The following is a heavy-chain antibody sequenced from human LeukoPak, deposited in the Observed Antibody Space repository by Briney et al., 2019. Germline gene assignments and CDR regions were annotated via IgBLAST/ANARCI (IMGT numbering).Heavy chain of an antibody. CDR2: IYYSGST. CDR1: GGSISSYY. Sequence: SETLSLTCTVSGGSISSYYWSWIRQPPGKGLEWIGYIYYSGSTNYNPSLKSRVTISVDTSKNQFSLKLSSVTAADTAVYYCARTLFWSGLDYWGQGTLVTVSS. J-gene: IGHJ4*02. CDR3: ARTLFWSGLDY. D-gene: IGHD3-3*01. V-gene: IGHV4-59*01.